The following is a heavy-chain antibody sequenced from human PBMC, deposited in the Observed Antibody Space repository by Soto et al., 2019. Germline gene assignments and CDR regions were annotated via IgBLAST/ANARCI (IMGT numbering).Heavy chain of an antibody. D-gene: IGHD6-19*01. CDR2: IYPGDSDT. CDR1: GYSFTSYW. V-gene: IGHV5-51*01. Sequence: PGESLKISCKGSGYSFTSYWIGWVRQMPGKGLEWMGIIYPGDSDTRYSPSFQGQVTISADKSISTAYLQWSSLKASDTAMYYCARHYLIAVAGIYYYYGMDVWGQGTTVTVSS. CDR3: ARHYLIAVAGIYYYYGMDV. J-gene: IGHJ6*02.